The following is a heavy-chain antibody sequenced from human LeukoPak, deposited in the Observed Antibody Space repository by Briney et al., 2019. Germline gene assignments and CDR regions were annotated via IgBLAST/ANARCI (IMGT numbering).Heavy chain of an antibody. CDR2: ISYSGTN. CDR1: GGSVSSSTYY. D-gene: IGHD7-27*01. V-gene: IGHV4-39*01. CDR3: ASLGTLRS. Sequence: SETLSLTCTVSGGSVSSSTYYWGWIRQPPGKGLEWFGSISYSGTNYNHPSLKSRVSISIDTSKNQFSVKLTSVSAADTAMYYCASLGTLRSWGQGTLVTVSS. J-gene: IGHJ5*02.